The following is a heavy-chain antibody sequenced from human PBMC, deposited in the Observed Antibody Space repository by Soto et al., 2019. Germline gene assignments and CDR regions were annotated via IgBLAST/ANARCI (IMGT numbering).Heavy chain of an antibody. D-gene: IGHD2-21*02. V-gene: IGHV3-30*03. CDR3: LAQGIVVVTATHFDY. CDR1: GFTFSSYG. CDR2: ISYDGSNK. J-gene: IGHJ4*02. Sequence: QVQLVESGGGVVQPGRSLRLSCAASGFTFSSYGMHWVRQAPGKGLEWVAVISYDGSNKYYAHSVKGRFTISRDNSKNTLYLQMNSLRAEDTAVYYCLAQGIVVVTATHFDYWGQGTLVTVSS.